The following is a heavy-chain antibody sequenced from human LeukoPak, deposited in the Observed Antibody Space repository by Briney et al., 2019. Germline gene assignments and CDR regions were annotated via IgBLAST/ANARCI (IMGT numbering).Heavy chain of an antibody. CDR2: IDYSGST. J-gene: IGHJ5*02. V-gene: IGHV4-59*01. CDR3: ATLGSWFAP. D-gene: IGHD1-26*01. Sequence: PSETLSLTCTVSGVCISGYYWNWIRQPPGKVLEWIGYIDYSGSTNYNPSLKSRVTISVDTSKNQFSLKLSSVTAADTAVYYCATLGSWFAPWGQGTLVTVSS. CDR1: GVCISGYY.